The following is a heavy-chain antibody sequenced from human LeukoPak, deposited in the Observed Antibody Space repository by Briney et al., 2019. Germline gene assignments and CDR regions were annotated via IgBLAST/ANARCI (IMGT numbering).Heavy chain of an antibody. J-gene: IGHJ6*02. CDR2: INHSGST. CDR1: GGSFSGYY. V-gene: IGHV4-34*01. CDR3: ARIRITIFGVAPYGMDV. Sequence: SETLSLTCAVYGGSFSGYYWSWIRQPPGKGLEWIGEINHSGSTNYNPSLKSRVTISVDTSKNQFSLKLSSVTAADTAVYYCARIRITIFGVAPYGMDVWGQGTTVTVSS. D-gene: IGHD3-3*01.